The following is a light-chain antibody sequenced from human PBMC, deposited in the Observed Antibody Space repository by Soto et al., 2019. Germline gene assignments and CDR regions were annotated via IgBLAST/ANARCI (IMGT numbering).Light chain of an antibody. V-gene: IGKV3-20*01. CDR1: QSVSSNY. Sequence: EIVMTQSPATLSVSPGERATLSCRASQSVSSNYLAWYQQIPGQAPRLLISGASGRATGTPDRFSGSASGTDFTLTISRLEPEDFAVYYCQQYGSSPLTFGGGTKVDIK. J-gene: IGKJ4*01. CDR2: GAS. CDR3: QQYGSSPLT.